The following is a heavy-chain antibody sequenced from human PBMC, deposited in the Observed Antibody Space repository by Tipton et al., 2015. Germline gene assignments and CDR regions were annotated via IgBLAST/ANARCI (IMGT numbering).Heavy chain of an antibody. CDR2: IDYSGST. D-gene: IGHD6-19*01. CDR1: GGSIGSSSYY. Sequence: TLSLTCTVSGGSIGSSSYYWGWIRQPPGKGLEWIGSIDYSGSTYYNPSLKSRVTISVDTSKSQFSLELNSVTAADTAVYYCARTGGVHSSGWEVHWGQGTLVSVSS. V-gene: IGHV4-39*07. J-gene: IGHJ4*02. CDR3: ARTGGVHSSGWEVH.